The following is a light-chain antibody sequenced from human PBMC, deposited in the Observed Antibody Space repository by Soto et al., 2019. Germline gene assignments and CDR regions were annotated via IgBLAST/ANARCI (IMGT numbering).Light chain of an antibody. Sequence: DIQMTQSPSTLSASVGDTVTITCRASQSISSWLAWYQQKAGKAPRLLIYDASDLESGVPSRFSGSGSGTEFTLTISSLQPDDFATYYCQQYLTYTFGRGTKLEIK. CDR3: QQYLTYT. V-gene: IGKV1-5*01. J-gene: IGKJ2*01. CDR2: DAS. CDR1: QSISSW.